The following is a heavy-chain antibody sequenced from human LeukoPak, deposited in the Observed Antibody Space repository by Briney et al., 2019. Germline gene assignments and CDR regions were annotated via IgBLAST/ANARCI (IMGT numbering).Heavy chain of an antibody. CDR1: GGSISSSSYY. J-gene: IGHJ4*02. Sequence: SETLSLTCTVSGGSISSSSYYWGWICQPPGKGLEWIGSVYYTGSTYYNPSLKSRVTISVDTSKNQFSLKLSSVSAADTAVYYCARHGGYSSSSLAYWGQGTLVTVS. D-gene: IGHD6-6*01. V-gene: IGHV4-39*01. CDR2: VYYTGST. CDR3: ARHGGYSSSSLAY.